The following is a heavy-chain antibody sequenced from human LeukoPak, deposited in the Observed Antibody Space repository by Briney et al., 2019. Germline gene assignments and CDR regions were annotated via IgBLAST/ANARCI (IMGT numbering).Heavy chain of an antibody. Sequence: SETLSLTCAVSGYSISSGYYWGWIRQPPGKGLEWIGNIYHSGSTYYNPSLKSRVTISVDTSKNQFSLKLSSVTAADTAVYYCARRVGSSGLRPNLQYYFDYWGQGTLVTVSS. V-gene: IGHV4-38-2*01. CDR3: ARRVGSSGLRPNLQYYFDY. D-gene: IGHD3-10*01. CDR1: GYSISSGYY. J-gene: IGHJ4*02. CDR2: IYHSGST.